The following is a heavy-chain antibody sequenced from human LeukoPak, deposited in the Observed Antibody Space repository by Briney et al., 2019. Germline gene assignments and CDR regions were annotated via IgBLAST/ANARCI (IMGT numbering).Heavy chain of an antibody. CDR1: GLTFMNYA. V-gene: IGHV3-23*01. CDR2: VSGKGDET. Sequence: PGGSLRLSCAASGLTFMNYAMSWVRQAPGKGLEWVSTVSGKGDETYYADSVKGRFTLSRDNSKNTLYLQMNSLRAEDTAIYYCAKGGHYSFFDSWGQGTLVTVSS. J-gene: IGHJ5*01. CDR3: AKGGHYSFFDS. D-gene: IGHD3-10*01.